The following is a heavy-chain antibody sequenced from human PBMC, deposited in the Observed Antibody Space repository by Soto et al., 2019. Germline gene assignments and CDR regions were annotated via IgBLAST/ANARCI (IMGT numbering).Heavy chain of an antibody. V-gene: IGHV3-23*01. CDR1: GFPLSTYG. CDR2: ITGTGGNT. CDR3: ARIRGSWYGLDG. J-gene: IGHJ6*02. Sequence: EVQLLEYGGGLVQPGGSLRLSCAASGFPLSTYGMTWVRQAPGKGLEWVSAITGTGGNTYYVDSVKGRFTSSRDNSKNMIYLQGNSRRVEDTAVYYCARIRGSWYGLDGWGQGTTVTVSS.